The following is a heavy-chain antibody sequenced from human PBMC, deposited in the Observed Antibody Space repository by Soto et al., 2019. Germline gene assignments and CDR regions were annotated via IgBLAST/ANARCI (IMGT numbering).Heavy chain of an antibody. CDR3: AKLGKWLHTIPTFDP. V-gene: IGHV3-23*01. CDR1: GFTFSSYA. D-gene: IGHD3-22*01. CDR2: ISGSGGST. Sequence: EVQLLESGGGLVQPGGSLRLSCAASGFTFSSYAMSWVRQAPGKGLEWVSAISGSGGSTYYADSMKGRFTISRDNSKNTLYLQMNSLRAEDTAVYYCAKLGKWLHTIPTFDPWGQGTLVTVSS. J-gene: IGHJ5*02.